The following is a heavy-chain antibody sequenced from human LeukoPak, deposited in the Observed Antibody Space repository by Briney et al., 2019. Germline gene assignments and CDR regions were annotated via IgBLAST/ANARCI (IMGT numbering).Heavy chain of an antibody. V-gene: IGHV1-69*04. D-gene: IGHD6-25*01. CDR2: IIPILGIA. Sequence: ASVKVSCKASGGTFSSYAISWVRQAPGQGLEWMGRIIPILGIANYAQKFQGRVTITADESTSTAYMELSSLRSEDTAVYYWGRSCIEARFDYWGRGTLVTVSS. CDR1: GGTFSSYA. J-gene: IGHJ4*02. CDR3: GRSCIEARFDY.